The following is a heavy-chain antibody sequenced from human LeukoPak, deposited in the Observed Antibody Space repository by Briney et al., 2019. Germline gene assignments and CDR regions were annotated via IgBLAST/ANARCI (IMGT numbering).Heavy chain of an antibody. CDR3: AERGVSDGKDV. D-gene: IGHD5/OR15-5a*01. Sequence: PGESLKISCKGSGYSFTTYWIGWVRQMPGKGLEWVGIIYPGDSDTRYSPSFQGQVTISADKSISTAYLQWSSLKASDTALYYFAERGVSDGKDVWGQGTTVTVSS. CDR2: IYPGDSDT. CDR1: GYSFTTYW. J-gene: IGHJ6*02. V-gene: IGHV5-51*01.